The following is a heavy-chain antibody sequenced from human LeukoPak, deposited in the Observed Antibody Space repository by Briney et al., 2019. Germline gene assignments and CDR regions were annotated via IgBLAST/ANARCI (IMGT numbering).Heavy chain of an antibody. D-gene: IGHD2-21*02. J-gene: IGHJ4*02. CDR1: GGTFSSYA. CDR3: AVVTSLGGFDY. V-gene: IGHV1-69*04. Sequence: SVKVSCKASGGTFSSYAISWVRQAPGQGLEWMGRIIPIFGIANYAQKFQGRVTITADKSTSTAYMELSSLRSEDTAVHYCAVVTSLGGFDYWGQGTLVTVSS. CDR2: IIPIFGIA.